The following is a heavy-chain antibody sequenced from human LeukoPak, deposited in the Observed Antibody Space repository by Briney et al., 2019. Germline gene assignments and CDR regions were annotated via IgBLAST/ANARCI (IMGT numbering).Heavy chain of an antibody. D-gene: IGHD1-26*01. V-gene: IGHV4-39*01. CDR2: VYYSGTT. CDR3: ARPKVGATRGFDY. CDR1: GGSISSSSYY. J-gene: IGHJ4*02. Sequence: PSESLSLTCTVSGGSISSSSYYWGWIRQPPGKRLECIGSVYYSGTTYYNPSLKSRVTISVDTSKNQFSLKLTSVTAADTAVYYCARPKVGATRGFDYWGQGTLVTVSS.